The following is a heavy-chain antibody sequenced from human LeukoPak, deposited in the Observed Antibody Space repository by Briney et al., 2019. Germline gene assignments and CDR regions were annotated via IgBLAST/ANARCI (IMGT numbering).Heavy chain of an antibody. CDR3: ARDISPGYYDSSGYYSDAFDI. J-gene: IGHJ3*02. Sequence: GGSLRLSCAASGFTFSSYSMNWVRQAPGKGLEWVSYISSSSSTIYYADSVKGRFTISRDNAKNSLYLQMNSLRAEDMAVYYCARDISPGYYDSSGYYSDAFDIWGQGTMVTVSS. V-gene: IGHV3-48*04. D-gene: IGHD3-22*01. CDR2: ISSSSSTI. CDR1: GFTFSSYS.